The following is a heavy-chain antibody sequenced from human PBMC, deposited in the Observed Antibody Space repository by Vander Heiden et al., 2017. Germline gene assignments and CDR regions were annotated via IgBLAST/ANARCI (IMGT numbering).Heavy chain of an antibody. CDR1: GFNFNDYG. CDR3: AKDMGTYYDFWSGYFDS. J-gene: IGHJ4*02. D-gene: IGHD3-3*01. CDR2: ISYDGRHT. Sequence: QVQLVESGGGVVQPGKSLSLSCAASGFNFNDYGMHWVRQAPGGGLEWVAVISYDGRHTNYVDSVKGRFTISRDNSKNTLTLQMNSLRVEDTAVYYCAKDMGTYYDFWSGYFDSWGQGSLVSVSS. V-gene: IGHV3-30*18.